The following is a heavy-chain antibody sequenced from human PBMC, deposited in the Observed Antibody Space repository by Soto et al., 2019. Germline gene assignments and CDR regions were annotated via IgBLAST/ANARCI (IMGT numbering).Heavy chain of an antibody. V-gene: IGHV1-69*13. D-gene: IGHD2-2*01. CDR3: ARNRPLSYCSSTSCLFT. Sequence: ASVKVSCKASGGTFSSYAISWVRQAPGQGLEWMGGIIPIFGTANYAQKFQGRVTITADESTSTAYMELSSLRSEDTAVYYCARNRPLSYCSSTSCLFTWGQGTLVTVSS. J-gene: IGHJ5*02. CDR1: GGTFSSYA. CDR2: IIPIFGTA.